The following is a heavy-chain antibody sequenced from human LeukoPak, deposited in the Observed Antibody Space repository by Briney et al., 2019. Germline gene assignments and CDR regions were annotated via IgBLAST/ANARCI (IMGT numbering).Heavy chain of an antibody. V-gene: IGHV3-23*01. CDR1: GFTFSSYG. CDR2: ISGSGGST. Sequence: PGGSLRLSCAASGFTFSSYGMSWVRQAPGKGLEWVSAISGSGGSTYYADSVKGRFTISRDNSKNTLYLQMNSLRAEDTAVYYCAKDQMIRRWCPFDPWGQGTLVTVSS. J-gene: IGHJ5*02. D-gene: IGHD4-23*01. CDR3: AKDQMIRRWCPFDP.